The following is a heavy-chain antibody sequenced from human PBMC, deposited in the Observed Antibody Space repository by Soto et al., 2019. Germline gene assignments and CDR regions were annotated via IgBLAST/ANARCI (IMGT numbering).Heavy chain of an antibody. CDR3: GRLGGYYQAFDH. CDR1: GGSMSNYY. J-gene: IGHJ4*02. V-gene: IGHV4-59*08. CDR2: IYYAGTT. Sequence: XXTLSLPFTVSGGSMSNYYWCWFPQPPGKGLEWIGYIYYAGTTSYNPSLKSRVSISLETSTNQFSLRLTSVTAADTAVYYCGRLGGYYQAFDHWGRGTLVTVSS. D-gene: IGHD3-3*01.